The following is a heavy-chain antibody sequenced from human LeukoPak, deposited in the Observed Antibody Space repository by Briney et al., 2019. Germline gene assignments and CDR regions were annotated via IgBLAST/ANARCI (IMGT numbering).Heavy chain of an antibody. CDR2: ISYDGSNK. J-gene: IGHJ4*02. V-gene: IGHV3-30*18. CDR3: AKGRGRSAYYFDY. Sequence: GGSLRLSCAASGFTFNSYGMHWVRQAPGKGLEWVAVISYDGSNKYYADSVKGRFTISRDNSKNTLYLQMNSLRAEDTAVYYCAKGRGRSAYYFDYWGQGTLVTVSS. CDR1: GFTFNSYG. D-gene: IGHD3-16*01.